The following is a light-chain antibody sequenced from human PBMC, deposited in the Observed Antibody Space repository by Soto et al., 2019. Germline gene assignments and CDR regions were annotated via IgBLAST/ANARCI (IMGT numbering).Light chain of an antibody. CDR3: QQSYMDPIT. CDR2: DAS. J-gene: IGKJ5*01. Sequence: DIQMTQSPSSLPASLWDRVNITFLASQSISTYLNWYQKKPGKAPNLLIYDASRLQSGVPSRFSGSGGGTDFTLSISSVQPEDFATYFCQQSYMDPITFGQGTRLEIK. CDR1: QSISTY. V-gene: IGKV1-39*01.